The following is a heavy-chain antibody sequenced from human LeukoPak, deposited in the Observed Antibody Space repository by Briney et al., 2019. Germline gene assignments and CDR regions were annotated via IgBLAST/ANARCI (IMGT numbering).Heavy chain of an antibody. CDR3: ARVGATPYLDY. J-gene: IGHJ4*02. Sequence: GVSLRLSCTASGFTFSSYWMHWVRQATGKGLVWVSRINSDGSSTSYADSVKGRFTISRDNAKNTLYLQMNSLRAEDTAVYYCARVGATPYLDYWGQGTLVTVSS. CDR2: INSDGSST. V-gene: IGHV3-74*01. CDR1: GFTFSSYW. D-gene: IGHD1-26*01.